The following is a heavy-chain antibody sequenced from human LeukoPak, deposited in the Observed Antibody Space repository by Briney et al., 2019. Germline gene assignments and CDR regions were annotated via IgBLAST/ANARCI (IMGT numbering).Heavy chain of an antibody. CDR3: AKVGYDSSGYPTGNYMDV. V-gene: IGHV3-33*06. Sequence: GGSLRLSCAASGFTFSSYGMLWVRQAPGKGLEWVAVIWYDGSNKYYADSVKGRFTISRDNSKNTLYLQMNSLRAEDTAVYYCAKVGYDSSGYPTGNYMDVWGKGTTVTVSS. J-gene: IGHJ6*03. CDR2: IWYDGSNK. CDR1: GFTFSSYG. D-gene: IGHD3-22*01.